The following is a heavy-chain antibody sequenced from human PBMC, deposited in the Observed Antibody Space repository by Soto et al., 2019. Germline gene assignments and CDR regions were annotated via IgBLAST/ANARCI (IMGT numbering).Heavy chain of an antibody. J-gene: IGHJ4*02. V-gene: IGHV4-39*01. Sequence: TSETLSLTCSVSGGSISSSDYYWGWIRQPPGKGLEWIGSIFYSGRTYYNPSLESRLTIAVDTSKNQFSLRLTSVTAADTAIFYCARLTEVTTILDYWGQGTLVTVSS. D-gene: IGHD4-4*01. CDR1: GGSISSSDYY. CDR2: IFYSGRT. CDR3: ARLTEVTTILDY.